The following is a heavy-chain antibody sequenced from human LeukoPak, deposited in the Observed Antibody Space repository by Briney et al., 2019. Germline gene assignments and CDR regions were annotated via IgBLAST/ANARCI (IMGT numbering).Heavy chain of an antibody. Sequence: GGSLRLSCAVSGFTFSSYWMSWVRQAPGKGLGWVANIKQDGSEKYYVDSVKGRFTISRDNAKNSLYLQMNSLRAEDTAVYYCARDPGLLLWFGESDSFDYWGQGNLVTVSS. D-gene: IGHD3-10*01. CDR2: IKQDGSEK. J-gene: IGHJ4*02. CDR1: GFTFSSYW. CDR3: ARDPGLLLWFGESDSFDY. V-gene: IGHV3-7*01.